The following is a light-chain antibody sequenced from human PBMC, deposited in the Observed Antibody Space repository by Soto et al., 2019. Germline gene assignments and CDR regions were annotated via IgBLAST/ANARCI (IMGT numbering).Light chain of an antibody. V-gene: IGKV1-6*01. Sequence: QMTQSPSSLSASVGEKIIITCRASRDVGSDVSWYQQKPGQAPKLLIYAASILYTGGLSRFSGSRSSTEFTLTISSLQPEDFASYYCQQDYGDSWTFGQGTKVDIK. CDR2: AAS. CDR3: QQDYGDSWT. CDR1: RDVGSD. J-gene: IGKJ1*01.